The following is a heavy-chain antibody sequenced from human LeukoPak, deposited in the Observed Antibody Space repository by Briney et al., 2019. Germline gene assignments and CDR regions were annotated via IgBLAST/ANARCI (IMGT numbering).Heavy chain of an antibody. CDR3: ARGDPHAYL. D-gene: IGHD3-16*01. V-gene: IGHV3-48*03. CDR2: ITISGHTK. CDR1: GFALNTYE. Sequence: PGGSLRLSCAASGFALNTYEMNWVRQAPGKGLEWIADITISGHTKNYADSVKGRFTISRDNAGTSLYLQMNSLRGEDTGVYYCARGDPHAYLCGEGTLFTVSS. J-gene: IGHJ5*02.